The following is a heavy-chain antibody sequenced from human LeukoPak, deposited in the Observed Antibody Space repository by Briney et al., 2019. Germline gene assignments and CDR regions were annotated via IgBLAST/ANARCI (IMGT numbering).Heavy chain of an antibody. CDR2: INPKSGAT. V-gene: IGHV1-2*02. CDR1: GYSFTDYY. D-gene: IGHD2-15*01. CDR3: VRAGPAAPLDY. J-gene: IGHJ4*02. Sequence: GASVKVSCKASGYSFTDYYIHWVRQAPGQGFEWMGWINPKSGATDYSQKLQGRVTLTRDTSIAAAYMELSNLRSDDTAVYYCVRAGPAAPLDYWGQGTLVTVSP.